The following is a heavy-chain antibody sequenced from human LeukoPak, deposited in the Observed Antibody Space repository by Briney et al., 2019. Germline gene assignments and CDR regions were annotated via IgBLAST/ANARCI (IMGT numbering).Heavy chain of an antibody. CDR3: ARGVGIAAPF. CDR2: IYYSGST. Sequence: SETLSLTCTVSGGSISSSSYYWGWIRQPPGKGLEWIGSIYYSGSTYYNPSLKSRVTISVDTSKNQFSLKLSSVTAADTAVYYCARGVGIAAPFWGQGTLVTVSS. V-gene: IGHV4-39*07. D-gene: IGHD6-13*01. CDR1: GGSISSSSYY. J-gene: IGHJ4*02.